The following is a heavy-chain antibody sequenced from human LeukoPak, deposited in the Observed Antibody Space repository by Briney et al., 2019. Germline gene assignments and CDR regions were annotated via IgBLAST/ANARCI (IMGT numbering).Heavy chain of an antibody. CDR3: ARSPLGQLDY. CDR2: IKQDGSEK. Sequence: GGSLRLSCAASGFTFSSYYMTWVRQAAGKGLEWVANIKQDGSEKYYEDSVKGRFTISRDNAKNSLYLQMNSLRAEDTAMYYCARSPLGQLDYWGQGTLVTLSS. D-gene: IGHD6-6*01. CDR1: GFTFSSYY. V-gene: IGHV3-7*01. J-gene: IGHJ4*02.